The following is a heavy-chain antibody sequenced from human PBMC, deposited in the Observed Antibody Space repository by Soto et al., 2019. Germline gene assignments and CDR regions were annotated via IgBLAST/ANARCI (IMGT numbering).Heavy chain of an antibody. CDR2: ISSSSSTV. V-gene: IGHV3-48*01. CDR3: ARDSYSYMDV. CDR1: GVTFCSYS. Sequence: GGSLRLSCAAPGVTFCSYSMDWFRQAPGKGLEWVSYISSSSSTVYYADSVKGRFTISRDNAKNSLYRQMNSLRAEDTAVYYCARDSYSYMDVWGKGTTVTVSS. J-gene: IGHJ6*03. D-gene: IGHD4-4*01.